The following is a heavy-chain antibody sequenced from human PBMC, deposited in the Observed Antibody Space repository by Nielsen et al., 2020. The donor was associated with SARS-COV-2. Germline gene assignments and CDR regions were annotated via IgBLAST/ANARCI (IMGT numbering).Heavy chain of an antibody. CDR3: ARVTEYSSSSPWFDP. V-gene: IGHV1-69*13. CDR1: GGTFSSYA. CDR2: IIPIFGTA. J-gene: IGHJ5*02. D-gene: IGHD6-6*01. Sequence: SVKVSCKASGGTFSSYAISWVRQAPGQGLEWMGGIIPIFGTANYAQKFQGRVTITADESTSTVYMELSSLRSEDTAVYYCARVTEYSSSSPWFDPWGQGTLVTVSS.